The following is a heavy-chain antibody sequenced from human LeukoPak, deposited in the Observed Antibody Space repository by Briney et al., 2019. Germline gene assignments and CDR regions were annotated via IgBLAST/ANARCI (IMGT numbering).Heavy chain of an antibody. J-gene: IGHJ4*02. CDR3: AKNYGDPYFDY. CDR2: ISGSGGTT. D-gene: IGHD4-17*01. Sequence: GGSLRLSCAASGVTFSSYAMTWVRQAPGKGLEWVSGISGSGGTTYYADSVKGRFTISRDNSKNTLYLQMNSLRAEGTAVYYCAKNYGDPYFDYWGQGTLVTVSS. V-gene: IGHV3-23*01. CDR1: GVTFSSYA.